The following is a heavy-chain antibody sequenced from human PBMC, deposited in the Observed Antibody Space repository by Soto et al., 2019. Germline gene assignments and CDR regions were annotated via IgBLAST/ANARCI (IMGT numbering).Heavy chain of an antibody. V-gene: IGHV4-34*01. CDR1: GGSFSGYY. Sequence: SETLSLTCAVCGGSFSGYYCSWIRQPPRKGLEWIGEINHSGITNYNPSLKSRVTISVDTSKNQFSLKMSSVTAADTAVYYCARGVTPLDFDYLGQGTLVTVCS. D-gene: IGHD4-4*01. J-gene: IGHJ4*02. CDR2: INHSGIT. CDR3: ARGVTPLDFDY.